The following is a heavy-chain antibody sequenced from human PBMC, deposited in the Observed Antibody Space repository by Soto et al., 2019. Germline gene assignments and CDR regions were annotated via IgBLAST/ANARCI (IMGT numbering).Heavy chain of an antibody. CDR3: AKDQEQWLARSYYFDY. CDR2: ISGSGGST. V-gene: IGHV3-23*01. J-gene: IGHJ4*02. D-gene: IGHD6-19*01. CDR1: GFTFSSYA. Sequence: EVQLLESGGGLVQPGGSLRLSCAASGFTFSSYAMSWVRQAPGKGLEWVSAISGSGGSTYYADSVKGRFTISRDNSKNTLYLQMNSLRAEDTAVYYCAKDQEQWLARSYYFDYWGQGTLVTVSS.